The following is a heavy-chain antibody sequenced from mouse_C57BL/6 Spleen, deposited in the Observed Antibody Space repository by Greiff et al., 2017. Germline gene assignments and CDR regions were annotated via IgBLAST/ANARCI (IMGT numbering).Heavy chain of an antibody. CDR2: IDPSDSYT. Sequence: QVQLQQPGAELVRPGTSVKLSCKASGYTFTSYWMHWVKQRPGQGLEWIGVIDPSDSYTNYNQKFKGKATLTVDTSSSTAYMQLSSLTSEDSAVFYCARGWGKGTTVTVSS. CDR1: GYTFTSYW. V-gene: IGHV1-59*01. CDR3: ARG. J-gene: IGHJ1*03.